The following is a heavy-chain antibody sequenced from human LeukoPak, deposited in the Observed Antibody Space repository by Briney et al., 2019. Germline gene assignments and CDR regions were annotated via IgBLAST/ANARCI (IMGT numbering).Heavy chain of an antibody. CDR3: ARVSSSSVGYYYYHGMDV. D-gene: IGHD6-6*01. CDR2: ISYDGSNK. V-gene: IGHV3-30*04. CDR1: GFTFSSYA. Sequence: PGGSLRLSCAASGFTFSSYALHWVRQAPGKGLEWVAVISYDGSNKYYADSVKGRFTISRDNSKNTLYLQMNSLRAEDTAVYYCARVSSSSVGYYYYHGMDVWGQGTTVTVSS. J-gene: IGHJ6*02.